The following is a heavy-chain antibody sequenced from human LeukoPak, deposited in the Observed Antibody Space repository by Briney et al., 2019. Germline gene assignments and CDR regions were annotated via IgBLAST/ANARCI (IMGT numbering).Heavy chain of an antibody. CDR3: ANQSPG. CDR2: ISGDGDTT. CDR1: GFTFSTHA. V-gene: IGHV3-23*01. Sequence: GVSLRLSCGASGFTFSTHAMAWVRQAPGKGLDWVSAISGDGDTTYYADSVKGRFTISRDNSKNTVYLQMNSLRAEDTAVYYCANQSPGWGQGTLVTVSS. J-gene: IGHJ4*02.